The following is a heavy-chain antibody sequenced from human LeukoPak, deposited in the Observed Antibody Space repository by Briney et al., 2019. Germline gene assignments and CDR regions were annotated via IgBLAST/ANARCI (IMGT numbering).Heavy chain of an antibody. V-gene: IGHV4-59*01. D-gene: IGHD3-3*01. Sequence: SETLSLTCGASGGAITNYYWNWIRQAPGKGLEWLGYIYYTGSTTYNPSVKSRITISLDTSKKQISLKLRSVTAADTAVYYCARVEKTPYDFWSGYYRDWYFDLWGRGTLVTVSS. CDR2: IYYTGST. J-gene: IGHJ2*01. CDR1: GGAITNYY. CDR3: ARVEKTPYDFWSGYYRDWYFDL.